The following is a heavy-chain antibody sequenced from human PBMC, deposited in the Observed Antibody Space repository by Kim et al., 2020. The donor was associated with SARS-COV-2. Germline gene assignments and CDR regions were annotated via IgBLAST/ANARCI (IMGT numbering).Heavy chain of an antibody. CDR3: ARGGMGTGYYYYGMDV. J-gene: IGHJ6*02. Sequence: SETLSLTCAVYGGSFSGYYWSWIRQRPGKGLEWIGEINHSGSTNYNPSLKSRVTISVDTSKNQFSLKLSSVTAADTAVYYCARGGMGTGYYYYGMDVWGQGTTVTVSS. CDR2: INHSGST. CDR1: GGSFSGYY. V-gene: IGHV4-34*01. D-gene: IGHD5-18*01.